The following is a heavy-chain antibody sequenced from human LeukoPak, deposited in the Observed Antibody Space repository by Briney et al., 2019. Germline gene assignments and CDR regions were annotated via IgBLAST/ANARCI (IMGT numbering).Heavy chain of an antibody. Sequence: PSETLSLTCTVSGGSISSYYWSWIRQPAGKGLEWIGRIYTSGSTNYNPSLKSRVTMSVDTSKNQFSLKLSSVTAADTAVYYCTRTTYYYDSSGYYLPAFDTWGQGTMVTVSS. J-gene: IGHJ3*02. CDR2: IYTSGST. D-gene: IGHD3-22*01. CDR3: TRTTYYYDSSGYYLPAFDT. CDR1: GGSISSYY. V-gene: IGHV4-4*07.